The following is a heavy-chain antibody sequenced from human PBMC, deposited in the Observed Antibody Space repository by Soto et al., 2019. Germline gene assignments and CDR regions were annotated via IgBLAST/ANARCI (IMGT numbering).Heavy chain of an antibody. Sequence: EVQLVESGGGLVQPGGSLRLSCEASGYIFSSYWMHWVRQAPGKGLVWVARTNNDGSSTTYADSVKGRFTISRDNAKNTLYLQMNSLRAGDTAVYYCARGMQGSRYFDLWGRGTRVTVSS. CDR2: TNNDGSST. CDR3: ARGMQGSRYFDL. J-gene: IGHJ2*01. CDR1: GYIFSSYW. V-gene: IGHV3-74*01.